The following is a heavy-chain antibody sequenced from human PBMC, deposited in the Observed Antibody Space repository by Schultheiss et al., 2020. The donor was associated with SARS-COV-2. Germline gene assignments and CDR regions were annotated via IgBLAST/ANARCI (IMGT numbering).Heavy chain of an antibody. D-gene: IGHD2-2*01. J-gene: IGHJ5*02. CDR3: AREIVVVPAASNWFDP. CDR1: GFTFSSYG. CDR2: ISYDGSNK. Sequence: GGSLRLSCAASGFTFSSYGMHWVRQAPSKGLEWVAVISYDGSNKYYADSVKGRFTISRDNSKNTLYLQMNSLRAEDTAVYYCAREIVVVPAASNWFDPWGQGTLVTVSS. V-gene: IGHV3-30*12.